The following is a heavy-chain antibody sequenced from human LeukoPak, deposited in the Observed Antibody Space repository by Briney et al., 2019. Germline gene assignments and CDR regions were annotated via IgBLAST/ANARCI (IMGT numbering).Heavy chain of an antibody. D-gene: IGHD2-21*01. CDR2: MNPNSGNT. V-gene: IGHV1-8*03. CDR1: GYTFTSYD. J-gene: IGHJ4*02. Sequence: ASVKVSCKASGYTFTSYDINWVRQATGQGLEWMGWMNPNSGNTGYAQKFQGRVTITRNTSISTAYMELSSLRSEDTAVYYCARQLAYCGGDCFGYWGQGTLVTVSS. CDR3: ARQLAYCGGDCFGY.